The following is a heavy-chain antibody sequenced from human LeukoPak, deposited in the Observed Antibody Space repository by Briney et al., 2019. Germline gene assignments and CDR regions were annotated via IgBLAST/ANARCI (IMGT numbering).Heavy chain of an antibody. CDR1: GFTFSSYS. V-gene: IGHV3-21*04. Sequence: GGSLRLSCAASGFTFSSYSMNWVRQAPGKGLEWVSSISSSSSYIYYADSVKGRFTISRDNSKNTLYLQMNSLRAEDTAVYYCAKAPPYKKYFDYWGQGTLVTVSS. D-gene: IGHD1-1*01. J-gene: IGHJ4*02. CDR2: ISSSSSYI. CDR3: AKAPPYKKYFDY.